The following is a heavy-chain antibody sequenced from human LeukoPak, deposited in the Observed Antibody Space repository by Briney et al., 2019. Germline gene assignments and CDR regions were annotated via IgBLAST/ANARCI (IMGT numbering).Heavy chain of an antibody. Sequence: GGSLRLSCAASGFSFSSYTLNWVRQAPGKGLEWVSSISSSSRYTYYSDSVKGRFTSSRDNAKNSLYLQMNNLGVEDTAVYYCARDYPRGLGGQRLVNFFDYWGQGTLVTVSS. V-gene: IGHV3-21*01. CDR1: GFSFSSYT. D-gene: IGHD3-16*01. CDR2: ISSSSRYT. CDR3: ARDYPRGLGGQRLVNFFDY. J-gene: IGHJ4*02.